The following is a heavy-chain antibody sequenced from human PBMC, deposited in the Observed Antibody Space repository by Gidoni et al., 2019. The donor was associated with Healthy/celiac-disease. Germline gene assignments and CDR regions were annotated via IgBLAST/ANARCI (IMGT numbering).Heavy chain of an antibody. D-gene: IGHD2-2*01. V-gene: IGHV3-9*01. J-gene: IGHJ4*02. CDR2: ISWNSGSI. CDR3: AKDIYQLLLIGAIHY. Sequence: EVQLVESGGGLVQPGRSLRLSCAASGFTFDDSAMHWVRQAPGKGLEWVSGISWNSGSIGYADSGKGRFTISRDNAKNSLYLQMNSLRAEDTALYYCAKDIYQLLLIGAIHYWGQGTLVTVSS. CDR1: GFTFDDSA.